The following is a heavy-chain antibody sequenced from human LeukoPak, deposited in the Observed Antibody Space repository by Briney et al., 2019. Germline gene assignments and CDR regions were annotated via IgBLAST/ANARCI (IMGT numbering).Heavy chain of an antibody. V-gene: IGHV4-34*01. CDR3: ARGGGNSGGYYFDN. Sequence: PSETLSLTCAVYGGSFSGYYWSWIRQPPGKGLEWIGEVNYRGSTNCNPSLKSRVTISVDKSKNQFSLKLSSVTAADTAVYYCARGGGNSGGYYFDNWGQGLLVTVSS. D-gene: IGHD4-23*01. CDR1: GGSFSGYY. J-gene: IGHJ4*02. CDR2: VNYRGST.